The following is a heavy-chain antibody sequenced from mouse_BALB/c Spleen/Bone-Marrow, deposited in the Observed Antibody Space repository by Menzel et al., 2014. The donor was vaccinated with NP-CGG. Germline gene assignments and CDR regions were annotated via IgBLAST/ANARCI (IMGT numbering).Heavy chain of an antibody. J-gene: IGHJ2*01. CDR3: ARSRTGTYFDY. Sequence: VKLQESGAELAKPGASVKMSCKASGYTFTSYWMHWVKQRPGQGLEWIGYINPSTGYTEYNQKFKDKATLTADKSSSTAYMQLSSLTSGDSAVYYCARSRTGTYFDYWGQGTTLTVSS. V-gene: IGHV1-7*01. D-gene: IGHD4-1*01. CDR2: INPSTGYT. CDR1: GYTFTSYW.